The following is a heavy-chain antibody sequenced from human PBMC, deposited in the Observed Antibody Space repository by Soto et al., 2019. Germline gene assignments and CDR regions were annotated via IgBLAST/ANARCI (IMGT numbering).Heavy chain of an antibody. D-gene: IGHD7-27*01. CDR3: ARANWYSEY. J-gene: IGHJ4*02. CDR2: IYYNGNT. V-gene: IGHV4-59*11. CDR1: GGSISNHY. Sequence: QVQLRESGPGLVKPSENLSLTCTVSGGSISNHYWSWIRQPPGKGLEWIGYIYYNGNTNYNPSLKSRVTMSVDTSKNQISLTLSSVTAADTAVYYCARANWYSEYWGQGTLVTVSS.